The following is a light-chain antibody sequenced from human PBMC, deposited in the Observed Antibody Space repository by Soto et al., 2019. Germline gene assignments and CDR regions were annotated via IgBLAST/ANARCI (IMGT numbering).Light chain of an antibody. V-gene: IGLV2-23*01. CDR3: SSYAGSSTYV. CDR1: SSDVGSYNL. CDR2: EGS. J-gene: IGLJ1*01. Sequence: QSALTQPASVSGSPGQSITISCTGTSSDVGSYNLVSWYQQHPGKAPKLMIYEGSKRPSGVSNRFSGSKSGNTASLTISWRQAEDEADYYGSSYAGSSTYVFGTGTKLTVL.